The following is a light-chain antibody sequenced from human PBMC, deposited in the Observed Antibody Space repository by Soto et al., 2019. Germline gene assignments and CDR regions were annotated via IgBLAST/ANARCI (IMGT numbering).Light chain of an antibody. CDR2: GAS. J-gene: IGKJ3*01. CDR1: QSVSSSY. Sequence: EIVLTQSPGTLSLSPGERATLSCRASQSVSSSYLAWYQQKPGQAPRLLIYGASNRATGIPDRFSGSWSGTDFTLTISRLEPEDFAVYYCQQYGSSPLFTFGPGTKVDIK. CDR3: QQYGSSPLFT. V-gene: IGKV3-20*01.